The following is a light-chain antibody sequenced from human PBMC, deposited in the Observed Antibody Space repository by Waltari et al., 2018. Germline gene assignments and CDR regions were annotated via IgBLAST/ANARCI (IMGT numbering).Light chain of an antibody. CDR2: WAS. J-gene: IGKJ4*01. V-gene: IGKV4-1*01. Sequence: DIVMTQSPDSLAVSLGERATINCKSYQSIFYSSNNKNYLTWYQHKPGQPPKLLIYWASTRESGVPDRFSGGGSGTDFTLTISSLQAEDVAIYYCQQYFGTPRTFGGGTRVEIK. CDR3: QQYFGTPRT. CDR1: QSIFYSSNNKNY.